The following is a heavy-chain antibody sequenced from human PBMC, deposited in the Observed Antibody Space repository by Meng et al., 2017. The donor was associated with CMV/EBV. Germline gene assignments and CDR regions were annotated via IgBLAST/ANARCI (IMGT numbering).Heavy chain of an antibody. Sequence: GGSLRLSCAASGFTVSSNYMSWVRQAPGKGLEWDSVSYSGGSTYYADSVKGRFTISRDNSKNTLYLQMNSLRAEATAVYYCAREGDPGDLPSSYYYGMDVWGQGTTVTVSS. CDR1: GFTVSSNY. J-gene: IGHJ6*02. CDR2: SYSGGST. D-gene: IGHD7-27*01. V-gene: IGHV3-53*01. CDR3: AREGDPGDLPSSYYYGMDV.